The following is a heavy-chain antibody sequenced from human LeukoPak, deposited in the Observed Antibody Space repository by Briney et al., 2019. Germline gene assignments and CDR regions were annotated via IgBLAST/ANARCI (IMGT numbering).Heavy chain of an antibody. Sequence: PGGSLRLSCAASGFTVSSNYMSWVRQAPGKGLEWVSVIYSGGSTYYADSVKGRFTISRHNSKNTLYLQMNSLRAEDAAVYYCARARSVGAPTGFDYWGQGTLVTVSS. CDR3: ARARSVGAPTGFDY. CDR2: IYSGGST. D-gene: IGHD1-26*01. V-gene: IGHV3-53*04. J-gene: IGHJ4*02. CDR1: GFTVSSNY.